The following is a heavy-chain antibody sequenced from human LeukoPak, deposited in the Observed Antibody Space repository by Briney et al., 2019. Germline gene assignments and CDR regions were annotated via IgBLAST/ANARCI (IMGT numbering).Heavy chain of an antibody. D-gene: IGHD3-22*01. J-gene: IGHJ4*02. CDR1: GFIFSTYT. V-gene: IGHV3-30-3*01. CDR3: AREYASGYYRTFDY. Sequence: GGSLRLSCAASGFIFSTYTMHWVRQAPGKGLEWVATVSHDGDNNYYADSVKGRFTISRDNSKDTLYLQMNSLRADDLAVYYCAREYASGYYRTFDYWGQGTVVTVSS. CDR2: VSHDGDNN.